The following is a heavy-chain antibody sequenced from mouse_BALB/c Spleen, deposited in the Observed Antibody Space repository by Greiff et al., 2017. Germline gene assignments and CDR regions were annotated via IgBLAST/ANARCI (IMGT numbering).Heavy chain of an antibody. D-gene: IGHD1-1*02. Sequence: VQLQQSGAELVRPGSSVKISCKASGYAFSSYWMNWVKQRPGQGLEWIGQIYPGDGDTNYNGKFKGKATLTADKSSSTAYMQLSSLTSEDSAVYVCARAPYGLYAMDYWGQGTSVTVSS. J-gene: IGHJ4*01. CDR2: IYPGDGDT. CDR3: ARAPYGLYAMDY. V-gene: IGHV1-80*01. CDR1: GYAFSSYW.